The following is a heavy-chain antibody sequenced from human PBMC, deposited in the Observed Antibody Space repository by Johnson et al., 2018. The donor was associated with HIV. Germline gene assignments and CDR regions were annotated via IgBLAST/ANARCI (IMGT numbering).Heavy chain of an antibody. V-gene: IGHV3-30*04. CDR3: ANGGSYSAADDAFDI. CDR2: ISYDGSNK. J-gene: IGHJ3*02. D-gene: IGHD1-26*01. CDR1: GFTFGSYA. Sequence: QEQLVESGGGVVQPGRSLRLSCAASGFTFGSYAIHWVRQAPGKGLEWVAVISYDGSNKYYADSVKGRFTISRDNSKNTLYLQMNSLRAEDTAVYYCANGGSYSAADDAFDIWGQGTMVTVSS.